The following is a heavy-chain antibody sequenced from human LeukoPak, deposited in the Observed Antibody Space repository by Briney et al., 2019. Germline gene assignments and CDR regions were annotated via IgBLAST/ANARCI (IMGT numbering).Heavy chain of an antibody. V-gene: IGHV4-4*07. J-gene: IGHJ5*02. CDR3: ASGSGSYSHWFDP. D-gene: IGHD3-10*01. CDR2: LYTSGST. CDR1: GGSISSYY. Sequence: SETLSLTCTVSGGSISSYYWTWIRQPAGKGLEWIGRLYTSGSTNYNPSLKSRVTMSVDTSKNQFSLKLTSVTAADTAVYYCASGSGSYSHWFDPWGQGILVTVSS.